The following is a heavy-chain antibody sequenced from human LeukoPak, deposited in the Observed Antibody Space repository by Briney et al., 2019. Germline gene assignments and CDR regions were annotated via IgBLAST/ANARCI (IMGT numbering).Heavy chain of an antibody. CDR2: IYYTGST. Sequence: WETLSLTCAVSGGSLSSYYWSWIRQPPGAGLEWIGYIYYTGSTNYNPSLKSRVTISLDSSTNQFSLNLNSLTTADTAVYYCVRRYYDSGTAKGYFQHWGQGTLVTVSS. J-gene: IGHJ1*01. D-gene: IGHD3-10*01. CDR1: GGSLSSYY. V-gene: IGHV4-59*01. CDR3: VRRYYDSGTAKGYFQH.